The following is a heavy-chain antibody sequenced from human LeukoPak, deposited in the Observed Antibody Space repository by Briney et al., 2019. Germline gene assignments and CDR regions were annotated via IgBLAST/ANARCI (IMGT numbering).Heavy chain of an antibody. D-gene: IGHD6-13*01. CDR2: IYYSGRT. CDR3: ARAAAGIGWFDP. V-gene: IGHV4-59*08. J-gene: IGHJ5*02. Sequence: SDTLSLTCTVSGGSISSYYWSWLRQPPGKGLEWIGYIYYSGRTNYKPSLKSRVTISVDTSKNTFSLKLSSVTAADTAVYYCARAAAGIGWFDPWGQGTLFTVSS. CDR1: GGSISSYY.